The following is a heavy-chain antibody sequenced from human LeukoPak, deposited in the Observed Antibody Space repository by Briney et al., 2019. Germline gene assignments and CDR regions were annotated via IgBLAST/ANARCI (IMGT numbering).Heavy chain of an antibody. V-gene: IGHV3-30-3*01. CDR2: LSSDGSNK. J-gene: IGHJ4*02. D-gene: IGHD7-27*01. CDR3: ASSPLGMGRDY. CDR1: GFTFSSYS. Sequence: GRSLRLSCAASGFTFSSYSMHWVRQAPGKGLEWVAVLSSDGSNKYYADSVKGRFTISRDNSKNTLSLQMNSPRAEDTAVYYCASSPLGMGRDYWGQGTLVTVSS.